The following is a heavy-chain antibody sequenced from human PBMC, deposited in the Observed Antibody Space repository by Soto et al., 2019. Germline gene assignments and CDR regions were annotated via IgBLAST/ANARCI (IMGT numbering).Heavy chain of an antibody. CDR1: GFTFDEYG. Sequence: EVQLVESGGGLVQPGRSPRLSCGASGFTFDEYGMHWVRQAPGKGLEWVSGISWNSGTIGYADSVKGRFTISRDNAKNSLYLQMSSLRAEDTALYYCAKSTGGTANGMDVWGQGTTVTVSS. CDR3: AKSTGGTANGMDV. V-gene: IGHV3-9*01. CDR2: ISWNSGTI. J-gene: IGHJ6*02. D-gene: IGHD2-8*02.